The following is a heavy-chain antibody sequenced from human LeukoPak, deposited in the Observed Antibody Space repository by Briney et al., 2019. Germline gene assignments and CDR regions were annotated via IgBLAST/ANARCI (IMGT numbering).Heavy chain of an antibody. J-gene: IGHJ4*01. V-gene: IGHV4-59*01. D-gene: IGHD1-26*01. Sequence: SETLSLTCSVSGASISGSYWSWIRQPPGKGLEWIGYIYNSGSTNYNPSLKSRVTISVDTSKNQFSLKLSSVTAADTAVYYCAREATTRFYFDFWGQEPWSPSPQ. CDR2: IYNSGST. CDR1: GASISGSY. CDR3: AREATTRFYFDF.